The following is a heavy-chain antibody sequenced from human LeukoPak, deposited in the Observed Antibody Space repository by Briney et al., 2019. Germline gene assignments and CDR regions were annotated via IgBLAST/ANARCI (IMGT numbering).Heavy chain of an antibody. D-gene: IGHD2-2*01. Sequence: PSETLSLTCTVYGGSISGSSYYWGWTRQPPGRGLEWIGSIHYTGSTYYKPSLKSRVTISLDTSKNQFSLKLTSVTAADTAVYYCARPPGFSTSFWDWGQGTLVTVSS. CDR2: IHYTGST. CDR3: ARPPGFSTSFWD. V-gene: IGHV4-39*01. CDR1: GGSISGSSYY. J-gene: IGHJ4*02.